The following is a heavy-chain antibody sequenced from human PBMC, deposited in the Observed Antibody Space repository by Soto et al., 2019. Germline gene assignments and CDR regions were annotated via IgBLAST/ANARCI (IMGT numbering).Heavy chain of an antibody. Sequence: QITLKESGPTLVKPTQTLTLTCTFSGFSLSTSGVGVGWIRQPPGKALEWLALIYWDDDKRYSPSLKSRLTIPTDTSKNQVVLTMTNMDPVDTATYYCARATHNYYASSDYAFDIWGQGTMVTVSS. D-gene: IGHD3-22*01. J-gene: IGHJ3*02. V-gene: IGHV2-5*02. CDR1: GFSLSTSGVG. CDR3: ARATHNYYASSDYAFDI. CDR2: IYWDDDK.